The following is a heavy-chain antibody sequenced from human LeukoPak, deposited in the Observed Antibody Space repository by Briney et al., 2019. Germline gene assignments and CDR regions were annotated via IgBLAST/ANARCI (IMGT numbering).Heavy chain of an antibody. D-gene: IGHD2-15*01. Sequence: GGSLRLSCAASGFTFSGYWMSGVRQAPGKGLEWVANIKQDGSEKDYVDSVKGRFTISRDNAKNSLYLQMNSLRAEDTAVYYCARVRGGYYMDVWGKGTTVTVSS. CDR3: ARVRGGYYMDV. CDR2: IKQDGSEK. V-gene: IGHV3-7*01. J-gene: IGHJ6*03. CDR1: GFTFSGYW.